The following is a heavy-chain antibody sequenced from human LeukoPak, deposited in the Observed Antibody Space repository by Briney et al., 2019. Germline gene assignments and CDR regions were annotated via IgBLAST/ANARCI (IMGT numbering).Heavy chain of an antibody. CDR2: IWYDGSND. D-gene: IGHD6-19*01. V-gene: IGHV3-33*01. CDR3: ARGPSGSGWSLNN. CDR1: GFNFGSDA. Sequence: PGGSLRLSCTASGFNFGSDAMHWVRQAPGKGLEWVAFIWYDGSNDHYADSVKGRFTISRDNSKNTVCLQMNSLRVEDTAVYYCARGPSGSGWSLNNWGQGTLVTVSS. J-gene: IGHJ4*02.